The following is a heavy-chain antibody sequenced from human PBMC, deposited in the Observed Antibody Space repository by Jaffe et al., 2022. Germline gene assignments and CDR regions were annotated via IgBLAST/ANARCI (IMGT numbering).Heavy chain of an antibody. Sequence: EVQLVESGGGLVKPGGSLRLSCAASGFTFSSYSMNWVRQAPGKGLEWVSSISSSSSYIYYADSVKGRFTISRDNAKNSLYLQMNSLRAEDTAVYYCARDVYDYYGSGSYFSPLYFDYWGQGTLVTVSS. V-gene: IGHV3-21*01. D-gene: IGHD3-10*01. J-gene: IGHJ4*02. CDR1: GFTFSSYS. CDR3: ARDVYDYYGSGSYFSPLYFDY. CDR2: ISSSSSYI.